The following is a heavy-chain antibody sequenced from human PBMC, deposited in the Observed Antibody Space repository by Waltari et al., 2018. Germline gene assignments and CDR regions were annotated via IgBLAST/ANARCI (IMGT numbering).Heavy chain of an antibody. V-gene: IGHV3-48*01. CDR2: SNSRSSTI. CDR1: GFTFSSHI. D-gene: IGHD3-22*01. J-gene: IGHJ4*02. Sequence: EVQVVASGGGLVPPGGSLRLPCAGSGFTFSSHIMTWVRQAPGKGLEWVSYSNSRSSTIYYADSVKGRFTISRDNAKNSLYLQMNSLRAEDTAVYYCARGSGYLVDYWGQGTLVTVSS. CDR3: ARGSGYLVDY.